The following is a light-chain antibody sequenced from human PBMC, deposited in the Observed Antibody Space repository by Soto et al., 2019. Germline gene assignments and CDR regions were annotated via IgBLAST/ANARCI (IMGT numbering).Light chain of an antibody. CDR2: WAS. J-gene: IGKJ2*01. CDR1: QSVLYSSNNKNY. V-gene: IGKV4-1*01. CDR3: QQYYSTPYT. Sequence: DIVMTQSPDSLAVSLGERATINCKSSQSVLYSSNNKNYLAWYQQKPGQPPKLLIYWASTRESGVPDRFRGSGSGTDFTLTISSLQAEDVAVYSCQQYYSTPYTFGQGTKLEIK.